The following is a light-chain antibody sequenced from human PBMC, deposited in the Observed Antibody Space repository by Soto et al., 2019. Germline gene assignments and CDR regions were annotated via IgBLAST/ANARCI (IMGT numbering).Light chain of an antibody. CDR3: QQRSNWP. Sequence: EIVFTQSPATLSLSPGERATLSCRASQSVSSYLALYQQKPGQAPRLLIYDASNRATGIPARFSGSGSGTDFTLTISSLEPEDFAVYYCQQRSNWPFGQGTRLEIK. J-gene: IGKJ5*01. CDR2: DAS. CDR1: QSVSSY. V-gene: IGKV3-11*01.